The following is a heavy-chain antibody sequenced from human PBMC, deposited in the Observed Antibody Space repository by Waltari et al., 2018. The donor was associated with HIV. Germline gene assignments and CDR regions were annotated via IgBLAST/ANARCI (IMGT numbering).Heavy chain of an antibody. CDR2: INPSGGST. CDR3: ARDKAVGIITSVFNM. V-gene: IGHV1-46*01. J-gene: IGHJ3*02. Sequence: QVQLVQSGAEVKKPGASVKVSCKASGYTFTNYYIHWVRQAPGHGREWMARINPSGGSTSHAQKFQGRVTMTRDTSTSTVYMELSRLRSEDTAVYYCARDKAVGIITSVFNMWGQGTMVIVAS. CDR1: GYTFTNYY. D-gene: IGHD3-3*01.